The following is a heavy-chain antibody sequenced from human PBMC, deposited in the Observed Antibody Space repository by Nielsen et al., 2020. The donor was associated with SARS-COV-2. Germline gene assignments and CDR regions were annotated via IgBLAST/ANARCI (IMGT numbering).Heavy chain of an antibody. CDR2: IYYSGST. CDR3: ARHSDYYGSGSYSNFDY. V-gene: IGHV4-59*08. Sequence: GSLRLSCTVSGGSISSYYWSWIRQPPGKGLEWIGYIYYSGSTNYNPSLKSRVTISVDTSKNQFSLKLSSVTAADTAVYYCARHSDYYGSGSYSNFDYWGQGTLVTVSS. J-gene: IGHJ4*02. CDR1: GGSISSYY. D-gene: IGHD3-10*01.